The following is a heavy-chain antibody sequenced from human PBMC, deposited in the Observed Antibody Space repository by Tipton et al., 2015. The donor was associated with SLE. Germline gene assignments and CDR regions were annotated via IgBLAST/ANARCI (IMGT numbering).Heavy chain of an antibody. CDR1: GGSLSSYY. CDR3: ASELLRDYFSAWGPDY. Sequence: TLSLTCTVSGGSLSSYYWSWIRQSPEKGLEWIGYLSYSGSTNYNPSLESRVTISVDTSKNQFSLNLRSVTVADTAVYYCASELLRDYFSAWGPDYWGQGTLVTVSA. D-gene: IGHD6-19*01. V-gene: IGHV4-59*12. CDR2: LSYSGST. J-gene: IGHJ4*02.